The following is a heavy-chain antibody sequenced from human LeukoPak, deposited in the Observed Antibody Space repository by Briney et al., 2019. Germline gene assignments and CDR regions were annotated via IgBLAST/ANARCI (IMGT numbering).Heavy chain of an antibody. J-gene: IGHJ4*02. CDR3: AKLLGTATRYDY. CDR2: INPDGSTR. V-gene: IGHV3-7*01. D-gene: IGHD1-7*01. CDR1: GFTFSSSW. Sequence: GGSLRLSCVTSGFTFSSSWMSWVRQAPGKGLEWVASINPDGSTRHHVDSLKGRFTISRDNAKKSLFLQMGALRAEDTAVYFCAKLLGTATRYDYWGLGTLAIVSS.